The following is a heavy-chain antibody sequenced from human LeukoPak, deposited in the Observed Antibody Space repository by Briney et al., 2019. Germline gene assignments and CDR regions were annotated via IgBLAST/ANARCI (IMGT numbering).Heavy chain of an antibody. D-gene: IGHD3-22*01. J-gene: IGHJ4*02. CDR2: INPNSGGT. Sequence: GASVKVSCKASGYTFTDYYMHWVRQAPGQGLEWMGRINPNSGGTDYAQRFQGRVTMTRDTSINTAYMELSRLRSGDTAVYYCARWGLTYYYDSSGSDQGGGNYWGQGTLVTVSS. V-gene: IGHV1-2*06. CDR3: ARWGLTYYYDSSGSDQGGGNY. CDR1: GYTFTDYY.